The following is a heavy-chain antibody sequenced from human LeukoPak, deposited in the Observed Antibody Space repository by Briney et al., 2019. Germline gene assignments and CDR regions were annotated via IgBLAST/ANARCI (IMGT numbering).Heavy chain of an antibody. Sequence: SETLSLTCAVYGGSFSGYYWGWIRQPPGKGLEGIGKISHSGSTNYNASLESRVTISLDSFKNQFSLKLTSVTAADTAVYYCARVDGYSYVSGNFYNYWFDPWGQGTLVTVSS. CDR2: ISHSGST. CDR1: GGSFSGYY. V-gene: IGHV4-34*01. D-gene: IGHD3-10*01. CDR3: ARVDGYSYVSGNFYNYWFDP. J-gene: IGHJ5*02.